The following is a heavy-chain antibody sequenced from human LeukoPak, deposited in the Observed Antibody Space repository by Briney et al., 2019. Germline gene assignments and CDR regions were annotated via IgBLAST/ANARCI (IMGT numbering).Heavy chain of an antibody. Sequence: SETLSLTCTVSGGSISSYYWSWIRQPPGKGLEWIGYTYTSGSTNYNPSLKSRVTISVDTSKNQFSLKLSSVTAADTAVYYCARHFRSYNYFDYWGQGTLVTVSS. D-gene: IGHD3-3*02. CDR1: GGSISSYY. CDR3: ARHFRSYNYFDY. V-gene: IGHV4-4*09. J-gene: IGHJ4*02. CDR2: TYTSGST.